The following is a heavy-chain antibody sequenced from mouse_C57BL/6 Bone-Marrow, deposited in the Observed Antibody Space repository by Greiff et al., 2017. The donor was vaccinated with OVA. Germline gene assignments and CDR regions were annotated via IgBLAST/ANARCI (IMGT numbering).Heavy chain of an antibody. CDR1: GYTFTDYE. Sequence: LQESGAELVRPGASVTLSCKASGYTFTDYEMHWVKQTPVHGLEWIGAIDPETGGTAYNQKFKGKAILTADKSSSTAYMELRSLTSEDSAVYYCTSGGGFITTVVEDYWGQGTTLTVSS. J-gene: IGHJ2*01. CDR2: IDPETGGT. D-gene: IGHD1-1*01. V-gene: IGHV1-15*01. CDR3: TSGGGFITTVVEDY.